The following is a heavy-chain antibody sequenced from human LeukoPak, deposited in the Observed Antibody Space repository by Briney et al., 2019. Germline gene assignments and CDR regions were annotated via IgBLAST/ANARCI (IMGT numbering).Heavy chain of an antibody. CDR1: GYTFTGYY. J-gene: IGHJ5*02. D-gene: IGHD6-13*01. CDR2: INPNSGGT. CDR3: ARWPNRIAAAGRKNWFDP. V-gene: IGHV1-2*02. Sequence: ASVKLSCKASGYTFTGYYMHWVQHAPGQGLEWMGGINPNSGGTNYAQKFHGRVTMTRYTSISTAYMELSRLRSDDTAVYYWARWPNRIAAAGRKNWFDPWGQGNLVTVSS.